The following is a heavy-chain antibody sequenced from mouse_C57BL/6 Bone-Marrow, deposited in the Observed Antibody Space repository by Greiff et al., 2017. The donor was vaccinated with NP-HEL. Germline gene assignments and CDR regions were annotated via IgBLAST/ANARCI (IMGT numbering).Heavy chain of an antibody. CDR1: GFNIKDDY. CDR2: IDPENGDT. J-gene: IGHJ1*03. Sequence: EVQLQQSGAELVRPGASVKLSCTASGFNIKDDYMHWVKQRPEQGLEWIGWIDPENGDTEYASKFQGKATITADTSSNTAYLQLSSLTSEDTAVYYCTTDDYDWYVDVWGTGTTVTVSS. V-gene: IGHV14-4*01. CDR3: TTDDYDWYVDV. D-gene: IGHD2-4*01.